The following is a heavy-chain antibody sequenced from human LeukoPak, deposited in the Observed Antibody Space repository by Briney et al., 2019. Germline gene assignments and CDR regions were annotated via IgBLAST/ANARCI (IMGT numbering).Heavy chain of an antibody. D-gene: IGHD6-13*01. V-gene: IGHV4-34*01. J-gene: IGHJ4*02. CDR1: GGSFSGYY. Sequence: SETLSLTCAVYGGSFSGYYWSWIRQPPGKGLEWIGEINHSGSTNYNPSLKSRVTISVDTSKNQFSLKLSSVTPEDTAVYYCARTVAAAGTVWGQGTLVTVSS. CDR3: ARTVAAAGTV. CDR2: INHSGST.